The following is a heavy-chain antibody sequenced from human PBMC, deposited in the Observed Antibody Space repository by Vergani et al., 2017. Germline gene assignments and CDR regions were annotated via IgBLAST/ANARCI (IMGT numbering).Heavy chain of an antibody. CDR3: ARGPWYCSSTSPCTDYYYYGMDV. Sequence: QVQLQQWGAGLLKPSETLSLTCAVYGGSFSGYYWSWIRQPPGKGLEWIGEINHSGSTNYNPSLKSRVTISVDTSKNQFPLKLSSVTAADTAVYYCARGPWYCSSTSPCTDYYYYGMDVWGQGTTVTVSS. J-gene: IGHJ6*02. CDR1: GGSFSGYY. CDR2: INHSGST. D-gene: IGHD2-2*01. V-gene: IGHV4-34*01.